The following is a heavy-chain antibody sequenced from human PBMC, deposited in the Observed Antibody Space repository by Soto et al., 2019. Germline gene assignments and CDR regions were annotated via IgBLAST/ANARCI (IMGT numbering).Heavy chain of an antibody. V-gene: IGHV1-69*02. D-gene: IGHD5-12*01. J-gene: IGHJ3*02. Sequence: ASVKVSCTASGGTFSSYTISWVRQAPGQGLEWMGRIIPILGIANYAQKFQGRVTITADKSTSTAYMELSSLRSEDTAVYYCARAEDIVATIGAFDIWGQGTMVTVSS. CDR2: IIPILGIA. CDR3: ARAEDIVATIGAFDI. CDR1: GGTFSSYT.